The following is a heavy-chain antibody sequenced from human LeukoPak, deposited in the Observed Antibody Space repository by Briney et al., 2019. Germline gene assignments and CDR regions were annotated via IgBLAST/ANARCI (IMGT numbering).Heavy chain of an antibody. Sequence: GGSLRLSCTASGFTFDDSGMSWVCQAPGKGLEWVSSVNWNGGSTGYADSVKGRFTISRDNAKNSLYLQMNSLRVEDTALYHCARGGYPARAQYWGQGTLVTVSS. CDR3: ARGGYPARAQY. J-gene: IGHJ4*02. V-gene: IGHV3-20*01. D-gene: IGHD1-1*01. CDR2: VNWNGGST. CDR1: GFTFDDSG.